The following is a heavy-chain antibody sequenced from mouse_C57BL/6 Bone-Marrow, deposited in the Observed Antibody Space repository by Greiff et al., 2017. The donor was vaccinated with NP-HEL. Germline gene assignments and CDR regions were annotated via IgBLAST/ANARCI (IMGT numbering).Heavy chain of an antibody. CDR1: GYTFTSYW. J-gene: IGHJ2*01. Sequence: QVQLQQPGAELVRPGSSVKLSCKASGYTFTSYWMHWVKQRPIQGLEWIGNIDPSDSETHYNQKFKDKATLTVDKSSSTAYMQLRSLTSEDSAVYYCARLGGYGFDYWGQGTTLTVSS. CDR3: ARLGGYGFDY. V-gene: IGHV1-52*01. CDR2: IDPSDSET. D-gene: IGHD2-2*01.